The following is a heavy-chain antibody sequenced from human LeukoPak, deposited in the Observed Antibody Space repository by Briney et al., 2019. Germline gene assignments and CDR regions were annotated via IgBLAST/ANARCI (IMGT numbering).Heavy chain of an antibody. CDR3: ARVSRDGYYYYYYMDV. Sequence: PSETLSLTCTVSGGSISSYYWSWIRQPPGKGLEWVANIKQDGSEKYYVDSVKGRFTISRDNAKNSLYLQMNSLRAEDTAVYYCARVSRDGYYYYYYMDVWGKGTTVTVSS. CDR2: IKQDGSEK. CDR1: GGSISSYY. J-gene: IGHJ6*03. D-gene: IGHD5-24*01. V-gene: IGHV3-7*01.